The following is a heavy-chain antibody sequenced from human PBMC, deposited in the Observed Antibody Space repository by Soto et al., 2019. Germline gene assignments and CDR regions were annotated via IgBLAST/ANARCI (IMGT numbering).Heavy chain of an antibody. D-gene: IGHD1-26*01. CDR1: GGPFSDYY. CDR3: ARVSSGVEPDY. J-gene: IGHJ4*02. CDR2: IHHSGIT. V-gene: IGHV4-34*01. Sequence: QVQLQQWGAGRLKPSETLSLTCAVYGGPFSDYYWSWIRQPPGKGLEWIGEIHHSGITNFNPSLKSRVTLSVDTSKNQFSLQLSSVTAADTAVYYCARVSSGVEPDYWGQETLVTVSS.